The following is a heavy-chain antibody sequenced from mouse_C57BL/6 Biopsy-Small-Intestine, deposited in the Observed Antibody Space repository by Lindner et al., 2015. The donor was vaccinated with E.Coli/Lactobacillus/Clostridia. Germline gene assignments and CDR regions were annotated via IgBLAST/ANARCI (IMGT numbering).Heavy chain of an antibody. Sequence: VQLQESGAELVKPGASVKLSCTASGFNIKDYYMHWVKQRTEQGLEWIGRVDPEDGKTKYAPKFQGKATITADTSSNTAYLQLSSLTSEDTAVYYCARSDGYYSFDYWGQGTTLTVSS. V-gene: IGHV14-2*01. CDR1: GFNIKDYY. CDR2: VDPEDGKT. D-gene: IGHD2-3*01. J-gene: IGHJ2*01. CDR3: ARSDGYYSFDY.